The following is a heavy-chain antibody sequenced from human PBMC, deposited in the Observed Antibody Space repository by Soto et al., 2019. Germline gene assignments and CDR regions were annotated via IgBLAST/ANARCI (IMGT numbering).Heavy chain of an antibody. D-gene: IGHD6-6*01. V-gene: IGHV3-30-3*01. CDR1: GFTFSSYA. CDR3: ARDQHPSIAARGLFDY. CDR2: ISYDGSNK. J-gene: IGHJ4*02. Sequence: GGSLRLSCAASGFTFSSYAMHWVRQAPGKGLEWVAVISYDGSNKYYADSVKGRFTISRDNSKNTLYLQMNSLRAEDTAVYYCARDQHPSIAARGLFDYWGQGTLVTVSS.